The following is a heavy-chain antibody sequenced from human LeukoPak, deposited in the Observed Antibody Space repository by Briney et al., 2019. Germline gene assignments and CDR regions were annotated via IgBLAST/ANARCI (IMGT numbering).Heavy chain of an antibody. Sequence: GGSLRLSCAASGFPFSSYVMGWVRQAPGKGLEWVSVISDNIENTYYADSVKDRFTISRDNSKNTLYLQMNSLGAEDTAIYYCATLGFCTSTSCSFVNWGQGTLVTVSS. CDR2: ISDNIENT. D-gene: IGHD2-2*03. V-gene: IGHV3-23*01. CDR3: ATLGFCTSTSCSFVN. J-gene: IGHJ4*02. CDR1: GFPFSSYV.